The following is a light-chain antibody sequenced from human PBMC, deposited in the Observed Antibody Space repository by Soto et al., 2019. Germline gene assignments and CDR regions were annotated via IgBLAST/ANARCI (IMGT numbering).Light chain of an antibody. CDR1: QSVSSSY. Sequence: EIGLTQSPGTLSLSQGERATLSCRASQSVSSSYLAWYQQKPGQAPRLLIYNAFNRATGIPDRFSGSGSGTDFTLTISSLEPEDFAVYYCQQRYNWPLTFGGGTKVDIK. V-gene: IGKV3D-20*02. CDR2: NAF. J-gene: IGKJ4*01. CDR3: QQRYNWPLT.